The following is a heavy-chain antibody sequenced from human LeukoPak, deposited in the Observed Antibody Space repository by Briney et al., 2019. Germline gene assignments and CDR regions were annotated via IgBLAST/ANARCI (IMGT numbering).Heavy chain of an antibody. D-gene: IGHD1-26*01. CDR3: TSISLGANEDY. CDR2: IRPDASDT. J-gene: IGHJ4*02. Sequence: GGSLRLSCAASGFTFRNNWMNWIRQAPGKGLEWVANIRPDASDTGYVDSVKGRFTISRDNAKNSVYLQMNSLRVDDTAVYYCTSISLGANEDYWGQGTRVTVSS. CDR1: GFTFRNNW. V-gene: IGHV3-7*03.